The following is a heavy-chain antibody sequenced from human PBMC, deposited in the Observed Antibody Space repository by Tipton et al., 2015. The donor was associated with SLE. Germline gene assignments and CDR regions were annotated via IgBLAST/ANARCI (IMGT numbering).Heavy chain of an antibody. V-gene: IGHV4-34*01. J-gene: IGHJ4*01. CDR2: SNPSGNT. D-gene: IGHD3-10*01. CDR3: ARGAKERITLVRVRPYYFDY. CDR1: GGSFSGYY. Sequence: LRLSCAVYGGSFSGYYWSWIRQPPGKGLEWIGESNPSGNTNYNPSLKSRVTISVDTSKNQLSLKLTSVTAADTAVYYCARGAKERITLVRVRPYYFDYGGQGSLVTVSS.